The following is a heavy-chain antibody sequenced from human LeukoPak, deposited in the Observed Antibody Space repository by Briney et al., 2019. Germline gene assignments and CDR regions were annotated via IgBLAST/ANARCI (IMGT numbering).Heavy chain of an antibody. CDR3: ARDDRDGYNYDWFDP. CDR1: GFTFSSYG. D-gene: IGHD5-24*01. J-gene: IGHJ5*02. V-gene: IGHV3-33*01. CDR2: IWYDGSNK. Sequence: GRSLRLSCAASGFTFSSYGMHWVRQAPGKGLEWVAVIWYDGSNKYYADSVKGRFTISRDNSKNTLYLQMNSLRAEDTAVYYCARDDRDGYNYDWFDPWGQGTLVTVSS.